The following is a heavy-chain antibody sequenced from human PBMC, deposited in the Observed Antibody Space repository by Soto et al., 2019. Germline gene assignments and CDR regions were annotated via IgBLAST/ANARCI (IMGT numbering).Heavy chain of an antibody. V-gene: IGHV1-18*01. CDR1: GYTFTSYG. D-gene: IGHD3-10*01. J-gene: IGHJ5*02. Sequence: ASVKVSCKASGYTFTSYGISWVRQAPGQGLEWMGWISAYNGNTNYAQKLQGRVTITADTSTSTAYMELRSLRSDDTAVYYCARDALVSGTSNWLDPWGQGTLVTVSS. CDR2: ISAYNGNT. CDR3: ARDALVSGTSNWLDP.